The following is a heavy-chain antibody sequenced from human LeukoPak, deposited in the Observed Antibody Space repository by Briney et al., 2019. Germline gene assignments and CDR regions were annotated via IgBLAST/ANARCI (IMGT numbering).Heavy chain of an antibody. J-gene: IGHJ4*02. CDR1: AGSFSGYY. Sequence: SETLSLTCAVYAGSFSGYYWSWIRQPPGKGLDWIGEINRSGSTNYNPSLKSRVTISVDTSKTQFSLKLSSVTAADTAVYYCARSRLHPIIFDYWGQGTLVTVSS. V-gene: IGHV4-34*01. D-gene: IGHD5-24*01. CDR3: ARSRLHPIIFDY. CDR2: INRSGST.